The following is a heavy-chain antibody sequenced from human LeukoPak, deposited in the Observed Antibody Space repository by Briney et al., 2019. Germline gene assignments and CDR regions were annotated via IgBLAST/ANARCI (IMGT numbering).Heavy chain of an antibody. J-gene: IGHJ6*03. V-gene: IGHV4-59*12. Sequence: SETLSLTCTVSGGSISSYYWSWIRQPPGKGLEWIGYIYYSGSTNYNPSLKSRVTISVDTSKNQFSLKLSSVTAADTAVYYCARRMGRRFGERYYYYHYMDVWGKGTTVTISS. CDR1: GGSISSYY. CDR3: ARRMGRRFGERYYYYHYMDV. CDR2: IYYSGST. D-gene: IGHD3-10*01.